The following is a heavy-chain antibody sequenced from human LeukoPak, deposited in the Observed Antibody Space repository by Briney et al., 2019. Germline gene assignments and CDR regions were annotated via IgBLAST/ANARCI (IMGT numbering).Heavy chain of an antibody. D-gene: IGHD6-25*01. CDR2: IYNSGST. V-gene: IGHV4-4*07. Sequence: SETLSLTCTVSGGSISNYYWSWIRQPAGKGLEWIGRIYNSGSTNYNPSLKSRVTMSVDTSKNQFSLKLSSVTAADTAVYYCAAARNYYYYGMDVWGQGTTVTVSS. CDR1: GGSISNYY. CDR3: AAARNYYYYGMDV. J-gene: IGHJ6*02.